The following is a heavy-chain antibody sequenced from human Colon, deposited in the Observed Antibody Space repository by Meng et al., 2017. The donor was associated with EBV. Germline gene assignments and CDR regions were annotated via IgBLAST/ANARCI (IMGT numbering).Heavy chain of an antibody. CDR3: ARASYGSGSPLGESWFDP. J-gene: IGHJ5*02. V-gene: IGHV4-31*03. CDR2: IHSSGST. CDR1: GGSSSSGGYY. Sequence: QVQLPESGTGLVKPSQTLSLTCTVSGGSSSSGGYYWSWIRQHPGKGLEWIGYIHSSGSTYYNPSLRSRLTISVDTSKNQFSLKLSSVTAADTAVYYCARASYGSGSPLGESWFDPWGQGTLVTVSS. D-gene: IGHD3-10*01.